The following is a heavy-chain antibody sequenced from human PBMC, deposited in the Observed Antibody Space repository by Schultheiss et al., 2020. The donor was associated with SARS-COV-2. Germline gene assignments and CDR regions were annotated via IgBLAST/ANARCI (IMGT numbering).Heavy chain of an antibody. J-gene: IGHJ4*02. CDR1: GFTFSSYA. Sequence: GGSLRLSCAASGFTFSSYAMHWVRQAPGKGLEWVALISFDGSNKVYADSVKGRFTVSRDNSKNTLSLQINSLRPEDTAIYFCARDTPIDFWGQGTLVTVSS. V-gene: IGHV3-30-3*01. CDR2: ISFDGSNK. CDR3: ARDTPIDF.